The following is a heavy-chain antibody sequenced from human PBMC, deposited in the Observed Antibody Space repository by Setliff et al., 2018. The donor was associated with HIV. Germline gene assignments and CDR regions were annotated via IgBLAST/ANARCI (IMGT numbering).Heavy chain of an antibody. V-gene: IGHV4-4*07. D-gene: IGHD3-16*01. CDR2: IYASGKT. CDR1: GDSLNTYY. CDR3: ARVPLSSPSRPGGYFDY. J-gene: IGHJ4*02. Sequence: SETLSLTCNVSGDSLNTYYWSWIRQSAGKGLEWIGRIYASGKTTFNPSLKSRITMSVDTSKNQFSLKLSSVTAADTAVYYCARVPLSSPSRPGGYFDYWGQGTLVTISS.